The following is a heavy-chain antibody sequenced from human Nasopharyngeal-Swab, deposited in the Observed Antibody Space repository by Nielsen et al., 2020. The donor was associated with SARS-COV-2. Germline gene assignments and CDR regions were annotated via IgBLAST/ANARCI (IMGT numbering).Heavy chain of an antibody. CDR2: IYWNDDK. V-gene: IGHV2-5*01. CDR3: AHGRFCSGGTCYGYSYYYMDV. J-gene: IGHJ6*03. D-gene: IGHD2-15*01. Sequence: WIRQPPGKALEWLALIYWNDDKRYSPSLKSRLTITKDTSKNQVVLTMTNMDPVDTATHYCAHGRFCSGGTCYGYSYYYMDVWGKGTTVTVSS.